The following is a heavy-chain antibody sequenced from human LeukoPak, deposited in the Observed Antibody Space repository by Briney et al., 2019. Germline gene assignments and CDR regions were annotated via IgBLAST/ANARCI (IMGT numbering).Heavy chain of an antibody. V-gene: IGHV4-39*01. Sequence: SETLSLTCTVSGDSISRATFYWDWIRQPPGEGLEWIGSVYFSGSTYYSPSLKSRVTISLDMSKNQFSLVLSSVTAADTAVYYCARHSSLDSGYYHWGQGTLVTVSS. CDR3: ARHSSLDSGYYH. CDR2: VYFSGST. CDR1: GDSISRATFY. J-gene: IGHJ5*02. D-gene: IGHD3-22*01.